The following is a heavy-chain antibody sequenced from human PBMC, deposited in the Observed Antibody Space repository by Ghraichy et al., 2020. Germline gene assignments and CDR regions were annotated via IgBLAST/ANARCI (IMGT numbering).Heavy chain of an antibody. CDR2: LRKRANSYTT. Sequence: GGSLRLSCVASAFSFSDHYMDWVRQAPGKGLEWVGRLRKRANSYTTEYVASVKGRFTISRDDSQRSLFLQMDSLKIEDTAVSYCGRRAREVDGLDIWGRGTMVTVSS. V-gene: IGHV3-72*01. D-gene: IGHD6-6*01. CDR1: AFSFSDHY. CDR3: GRRAREVDGLDI. J-gene: IGHJ3*02.